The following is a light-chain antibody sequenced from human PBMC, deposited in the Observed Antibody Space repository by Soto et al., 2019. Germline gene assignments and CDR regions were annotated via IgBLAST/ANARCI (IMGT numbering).Light chain of an antibody. Sequence: NFMLTQPHSMSESPGKTVTISCTRSSGSIASSYVQWYQQRPGSSPSIAIYEDDQRSSGVPDRFSGSIDRSSNSASLTISGLKSEDEADYYCQSYDSDTVIFGGGTKVTVL. CDR2: EDD. CDR3: QSYDSDTVI. J-gene: IGLJ2*01. V-gene: IGLV6-57*01. CDR1: SGSIASSY.